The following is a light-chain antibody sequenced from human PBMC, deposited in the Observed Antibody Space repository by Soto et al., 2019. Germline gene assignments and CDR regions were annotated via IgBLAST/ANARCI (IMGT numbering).Light chain of an antibody. CDR3: QQRSNWPPLT. V-gene: IGKV3-11*01. Sequence: IVLTQSPATLSLSPGERATLSCRASQSVSSSYLAWYQQKPGQAPRLLIYDASNRATGIPARFSGSGSGTDFTLTISSLEPEDFAVYYCQQRSNWPPLTFGGGTNVDIK. CDR2: DAS. J-gene: IGKJ4*01. CDR1: QSVSSSY.